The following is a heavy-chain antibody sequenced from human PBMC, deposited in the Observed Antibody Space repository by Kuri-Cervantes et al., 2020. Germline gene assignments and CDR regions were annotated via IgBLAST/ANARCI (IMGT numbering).Heavy chain of an antibody. CDR2: PYGDGST. J-gene: IGHJ3*02. D-gene: IGHD2-15*01. CDR3: ARAAWWTFDI. V-gene: IGHV3-53*01. Sequence: LSLTCAVSGFTFDEYALHWVRQAPGKGLEWVSVPYGDGSTYYADSVKGRFTISRDNSRNTLYLQMNTLRAEDTAIYYCARAAWWTFDIWGQGTMVTVSS. CDR1: GFTFDEYA.